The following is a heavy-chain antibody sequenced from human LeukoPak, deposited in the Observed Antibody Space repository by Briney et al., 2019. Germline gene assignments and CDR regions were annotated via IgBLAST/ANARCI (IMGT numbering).Heavy chain of an antibody. CDR3: ATSYSVDTAMVTGRYYGMDV. CDR1: GFTFSSYA. V-gene: IGHV3-30-3*01. J-gene: IGHJ6*02. Sequence: PGRSLRLSCAASGFTFSSYAMHWVRQAPGKGLEWVAVISYDGSNKYYADSVKGRFTISRDNSKNTLYLQMNSLRAEDTAVYYCATSYSVDTAMVTGRYYGMDVWGQGTTVTVSS. CDR2: ISYDGSNK. D-gene: IGHD5-18*01.